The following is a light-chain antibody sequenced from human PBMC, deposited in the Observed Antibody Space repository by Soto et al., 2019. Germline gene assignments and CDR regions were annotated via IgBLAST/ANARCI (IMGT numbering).Light chain of an antibody. J-gene: IGKJ5*01. CDR1: QTISSW. Sequence: DIQMTQSPSTLSGSVGDRVTITCRASQTISSWLAWYQQKPGKAPKLLIYKASTLKSGVPSRFSGSGSGTDFTLTITRLEPEDFAVYFCQEYDGSPITFGPGTRLEIK. CDR3: QEYDGSPIT. CDR2: KAS. V-gene: IGKV1-5*03.